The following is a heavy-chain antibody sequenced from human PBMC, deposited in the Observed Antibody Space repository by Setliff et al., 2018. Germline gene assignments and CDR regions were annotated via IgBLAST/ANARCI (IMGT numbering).Heavy chain of an antibody. CDR3: ARLSCSSNSCPFDY. Sequence: PSETLSLTCTVSGGSISTYYWSWIRQPPGKGLEWIGYIYYSGSTNYNPSLKSRVTISVDTSKNQFTLKVISVTAADTAVYYCARLSCSSNSCPFDYWGQGALVTVSS. V-gene: IGHV4-59*12. CDR1: GGSISTYY. J-gene: IGHJ4*02. CDR2: IYYSGST. D-gene: IGHD2-2*01.